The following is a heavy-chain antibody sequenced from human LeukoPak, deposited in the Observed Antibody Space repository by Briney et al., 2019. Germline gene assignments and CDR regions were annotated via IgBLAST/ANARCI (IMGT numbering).Heavy chain of an antibody. CDR1: GGSISSSNW. CDR3: ARAGDGGGYIGVGYF. CDR2: IYHSGST. J-gene: IGHJ4*02. V-gene: IGHV4-4*02. D-gene: IGHD3-22*01. Sequence: PSETLSLTCAVSGGSISSSNWWSWVRQPPGKGLEWIGEIYHSGSTSYNPSLKSRVTISVDKSKNHFSLKLSSVTAADTALYYCARAGDGGGYIGVGYFWGQGALVTVSS.